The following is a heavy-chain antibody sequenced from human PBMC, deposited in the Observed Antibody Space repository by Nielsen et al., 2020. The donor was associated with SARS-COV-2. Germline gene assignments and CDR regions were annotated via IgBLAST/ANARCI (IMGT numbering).Heavy chain of an antibody. Sequence: GESLKISCAASGFTFSSYWMSWVRQAPGKGLEWVANIKQDGSEKYYVDSVKGRFTISRDNAKNSLYLQMNSLRAEDTAVYYCARDLRYSSSWLYFDYWGQGTLVTVSS. D-gene: IGHD6-13*01. CDR1: GFTFSSYW. V-gene: IGHV3-7*01. CDR3: ARDLRYSSSWLYFDY. CDR2: IKQDGSEK. J-gene: IGHJ4*02.